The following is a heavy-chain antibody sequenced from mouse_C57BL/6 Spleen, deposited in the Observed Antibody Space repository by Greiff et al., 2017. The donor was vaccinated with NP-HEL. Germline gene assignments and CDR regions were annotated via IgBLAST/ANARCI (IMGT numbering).Heavy chain of an antibody. CDR1: GFNIKDDY. CDR2: IDPENGDT. D-gene: IGHD1-1*01. J-gene: IGHJ2*01. CDR3: TTRKIYYYGSSLDY. V-gene: IGHV14-4*01. Sequence: VQLQQSGAELVRPGASVKLSCTASGFNIKDDYMHWVKQRPEQGLEWIGWIDPENGDTEYASKFQGKATITADTSSNTAYLQLSSLTSEDTAVYDCTTRKIYYYGSSLDYWGQGTTLTVSS.